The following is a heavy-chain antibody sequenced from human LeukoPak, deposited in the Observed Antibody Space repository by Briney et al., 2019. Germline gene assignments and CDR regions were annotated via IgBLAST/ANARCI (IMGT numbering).Heavy chain of an antibody. CDR3: ARASPPNIVVAV. D-gene: IGHD2-15*01. Sequence: GASVKVSCKASGGTFSSYAISRVRQAPGQGLEWMGGIIPIFGTANYAQRFQGRVTITADESTSTAYMELSSLRSEDTAVYYCARASPPNIVVAVWGQGTLVTVSS. CDR2: IIPIFGTA. V-gene: IGHV1-69*13. CDR1: GGTFSSYA. J-gene: IGHJ4*02.